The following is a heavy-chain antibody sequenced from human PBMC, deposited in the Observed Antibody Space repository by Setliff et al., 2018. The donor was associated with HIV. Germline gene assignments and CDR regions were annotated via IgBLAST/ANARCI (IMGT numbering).Heavy chain of an antibody. CDR3: AKEVVTYVHDY. J-gene: IGHJ4*02. D-gene: IGHD3-22*01. V-gene: IGHV3-23*01. CDR2: ITASGIST. CDR1: GFTFSSYA. Sequence: GESLKISCAASGFTFSSYAMSWVRQAPGKGLEWVSAITASGISTYYADSVQGRFTISRDKSRNTLFLQMSSLRAEDTAVYYCAKEVVTYVHDYWGQGTLGTVSA.